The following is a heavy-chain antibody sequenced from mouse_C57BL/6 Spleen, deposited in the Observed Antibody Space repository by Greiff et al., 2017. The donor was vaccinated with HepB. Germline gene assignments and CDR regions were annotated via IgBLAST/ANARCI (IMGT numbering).Heavy chain of an antibody. Sequence: EVMLVESGGGLVKPGGSLKLSCAASGFTFSSYAISDGGSYTYYPDNVKGRFTISRDNAKNNLYLQMSHLKSEDTAMYYCAREEGNGAMDYWGQGTSVTVSS. CDR2: SDGGSYT. J-gene: IGHJ4*01. D-gene: IGHD2-1*01. V-gene: IGHV5-4*01. CDR3: AREEGNGAMDY. CDR1: GFTFSSYA.